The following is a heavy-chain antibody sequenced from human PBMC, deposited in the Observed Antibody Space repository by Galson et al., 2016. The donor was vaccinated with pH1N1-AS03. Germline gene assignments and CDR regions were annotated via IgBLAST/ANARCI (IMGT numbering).Heavy chain of an antibody. V-gene: IGHV4-59*01. D-gene: IGHD1-26*01. CDR3: ARFQTVGGKFDF. Sequence: ETLSLTCSVSGTSIGGDFWSWIRQSPGRGLEWIGHSLHNGNSIYNPSLKSRVTISVDTSTNEASLKLSPVTAADTAFYYCARFQTVGGKFDFWGRGAQVTVSS. J-gene: IGHJ4*02. CDR1: GTSIGGDF. CDR2: SLHNGNS.